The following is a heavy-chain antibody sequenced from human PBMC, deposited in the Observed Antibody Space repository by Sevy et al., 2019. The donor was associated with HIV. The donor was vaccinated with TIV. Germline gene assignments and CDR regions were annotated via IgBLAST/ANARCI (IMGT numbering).Heavy chain of an antibody. J-gene: IGHJ4*02. CDR2: IYYSGRT. Sequence: SETLSLTYTVSGGSISSSSYYWGWIRQPPGKGLEWIGSIYYSGRTYYNPSLKSRVTISVDTSKNQFSLKLSSVTAADTAVYYCARHGGSYYDFWSGYYKGLYFDYWGQGTLVTVSS. V-gene: IGHV4-39*01. CDR3: ARHGGSYYDFWSGYYKGLYFDY. D-gene: IGHD3-3*01. CDR1: GGSISSSSYY.